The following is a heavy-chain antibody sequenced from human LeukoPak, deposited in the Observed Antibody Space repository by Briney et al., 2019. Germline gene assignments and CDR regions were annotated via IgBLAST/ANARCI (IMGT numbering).Heavy chain of an antibody. J-gene: IGHJ5*02. V-gene: IGHV3-23*01. CDR1: GFTFSSYA. CDR3: AKVAQMDTVLGKFDN. D-gene: IGHD5-18*01. Sequence: GGSLRLSCAASGFTFSSYAMSWVRQAPGKGLEWVSVISGNGGRTYHADSVKGRFTISRDNSRNTLFLQMNGLRAEDTAVYYCAKVAQMDTVLGKFDNWGQGTLVTVSS. CDR2: ISGNGGRT.